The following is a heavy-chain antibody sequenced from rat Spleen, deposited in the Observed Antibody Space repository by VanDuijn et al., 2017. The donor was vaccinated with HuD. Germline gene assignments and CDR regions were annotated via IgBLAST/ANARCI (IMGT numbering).Heavy chain of an antibody. CDR1: GFTFSDYN. D-gene: IGHD5-1*01. CDR3: VREELGVRD. CDR2: IIYDGSRT. J-gene: IGHJ2*01. V-gene: IGHV5S10*01. Sequence: EVQLVESGGGLVQPGRSLKLSCAASGFTFSDYNMAWVRQAPKKGLEWVATIIYDGSRTYYRDSVKGRFTISRDNAQSTLYLQMSKLGSEDTAIYYCVREELGVRDWGQGVMVTVSS.